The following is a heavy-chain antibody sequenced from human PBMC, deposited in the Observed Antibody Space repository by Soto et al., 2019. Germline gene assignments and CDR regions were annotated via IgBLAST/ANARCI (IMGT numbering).Heavy chain of an antibody. D-gene: IGHD3-3*01. CDR2: IYYSGST. V-gene: IGHV4-61*01. CDR1: GGSVSSGSYY. CDR3: ARSYYDFWPGFDY. J-gene: IGHJ4*02. Sequence: SETLSLTCTVSGGSVSSGSYYWSWIRQPPGKGLEWIGYIYYSGSTNYNPSLKSRVTISVDTSKNQFSLKLSSVTAADTAVYYCARSYYDFWPGFDYWGQGTLVTVSS.